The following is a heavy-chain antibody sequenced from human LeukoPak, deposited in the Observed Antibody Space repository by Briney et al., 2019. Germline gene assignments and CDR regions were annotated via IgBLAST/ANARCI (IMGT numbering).Heavy chain of an antibody. CDR3: AREKSRSSHFSPASY. J-gene: IGHJ4*02. D-gene: IGHD2/OR15-2a*01. CDR1: GFPFDGYA. V-gene: IGHV3-30*04. Sequence: PGGSLRLSCEASGFPFDGYALHWVRQAPGKGLEWVALISYNGNIIEYADSVKGRFTISRDNSKNTLYLQMISLRIEDTAMYYCAREKSRSSHFSPASYWGQGTLVTVSS. CDR2: ISYNGNII.